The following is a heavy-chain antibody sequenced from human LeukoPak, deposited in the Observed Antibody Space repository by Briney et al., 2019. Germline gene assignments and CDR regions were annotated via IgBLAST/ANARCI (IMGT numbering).Heavy chain of an antibody. J-gene: IGHJ6*02. CDR2: ISSSGSTI. D-gene: IGHD1-1*01. V-gene: IGHV3-11*01. CDR1: GFTFSDYY. CDR3: ARGPEVSCHYSGCDGMDV. Sequence: RGSLRLSCAAPGFTFSDYYMSWIRQAPGKGLEWVSYISSSGSTIYYAASVKGRFTISRDNAKKSLYLQMNSLRAEDTAVYYCARGPEVSCHYSGCDGMDVWGQGTTVTVSS.